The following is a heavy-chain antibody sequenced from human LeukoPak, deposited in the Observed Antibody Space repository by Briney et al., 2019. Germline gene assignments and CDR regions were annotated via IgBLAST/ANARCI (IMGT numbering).Heavy chain of an antibody. CDR1: GGSISSGSYY. D-gene: IGHD1-1*01. CDR3: ARDRGTWNDDGFDY. CDR2: IYYSGST. J-gene: IGHJ4*02. Sequence: SETLSLTCTVSGGSISSGSYYWSWIRQPPGKGLEWIGYIYYSGSTNYNPSLKSRVTISVDTSKKQFSLKLNFVTAADTAVYYCARDRGTWNDDGFDYWGQGTLVTVSS. V-gene: IGHV4-61*01.